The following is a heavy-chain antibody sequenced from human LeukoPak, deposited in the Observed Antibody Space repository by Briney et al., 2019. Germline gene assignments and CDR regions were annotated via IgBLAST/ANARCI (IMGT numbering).Heavy chain of an antibody. V-gene: IGHV3-64*01. CDR3: ATGYDSSGYYQY. Sequence: GGSLRLSCAASGFTFSNYGLHWVRQAPGKGLEYVSAISSNGGTTYYANSVKGRFTISRDNSKNTLYLQMGSLRAEGVAVYYCATGYDSSGYYQYWGQGTLVTVSS. CDR1: GFTFSNYG. J-gene: IGHJ4*02. CDR2: ISSNGGTT. D-gene: IGHD3-22*01.